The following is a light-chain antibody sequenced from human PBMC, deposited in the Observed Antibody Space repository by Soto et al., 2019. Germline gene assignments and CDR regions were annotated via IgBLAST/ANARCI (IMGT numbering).Light chain of an antibody. CDR1: QSVSSNY. CDR3: HQYDSWT. Sequence: EIVLTQSPGNLSLSPGERATLSCRASQSVSSNYLAWYQQKPGQAPRLLIYGASSRATGIPDRFSGSGSGTDFSLTISRMEPEDFAVYYCHQYDSWTFGQGTKVDIK. V-gene: IGKV3-20*01. CDR2: GAS. J-gene: IGKJ1*01.